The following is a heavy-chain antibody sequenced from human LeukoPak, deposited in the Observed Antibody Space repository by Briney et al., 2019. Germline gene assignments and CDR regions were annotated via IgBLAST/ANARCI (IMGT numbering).Heavy chain of an antibody. D-gene: IGHD3-10*01. V-gene: IGHV3-30*02. CDR3: ARDLMVRGETGAFDI. CDR1: GFSFSNYG. Sequence: GGSLRLSCAASGFSFSNYGMHWVRQAPGKGLEWVAFIRYDGKNKYYADSVKGRFTTPRDNSKNTLYLQMNSLRVEDTAVYYCARDLMVRGETGAFDIWGQGTMVTVSS. J-gene: IGHJ3*02. CDR2: IRYDGKNK.